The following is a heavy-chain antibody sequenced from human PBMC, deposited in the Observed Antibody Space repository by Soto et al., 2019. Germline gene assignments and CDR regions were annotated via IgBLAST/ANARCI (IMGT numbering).Heavy chain of an antibody. CDR1: GYTFTSYS. CDR3: ASDRVGNDY. V-gene: IGHV1-3*04. CDR2: INTGNGDT. J-gene: IGHJ4*02. Sequence: QVQLVQSGAEVQKPGASVKLSCKASGYTFTSYSMHWVRQAPGQSLEWLGWINTGNGDTRYPQKFQGRVTVTRDTSASTVYMELSSLNSEDTAVYYCASDRVGNDYWGQGTQVTVSS.